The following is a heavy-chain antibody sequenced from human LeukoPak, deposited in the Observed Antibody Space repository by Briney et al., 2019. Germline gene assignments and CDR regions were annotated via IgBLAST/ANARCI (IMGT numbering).Heavy chain of an antibody. CDR2: ICNGSSYT. D-gene: IGHD3-9*01. Sequence: GSLRLSCAASGFTFGDYYMSWIRQAPGEGLEWGSYICNGSSYTNYADSVKGRFTISRDNAKNSLYLQMNSLRAEDTAVYYCARIGNDILTGYLSYYYGMDVWGKGTTVTVSS. CDR3: ARIGNDILTGYLSYYYGMDV. J-gene: IGHJ6*04. CDR1: GFTFGDYY. V-gene: IGHV3-11*06.